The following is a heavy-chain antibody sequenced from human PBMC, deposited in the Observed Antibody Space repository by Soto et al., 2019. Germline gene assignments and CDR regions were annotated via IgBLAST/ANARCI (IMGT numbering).Heavy chain of an antibody. Sequence: EVQLVESGGGLVKPGGSLRLSCAASGFTFRSYSMNWVRQAPGKGLEWVSSISSSSSYIYYADSVKGRFTISRDNAKNSLYLQMNSLRAEDTAVYYCAPKGHYYYYYMDVWGKGTTVTVSS. V-gene: IGHV3-21*01. CDR3: APKGHYYYYYMDV. CDR2: ISSSSSYI. J-gene: IGHJ6*03. CDR1: GFTFRSYS.